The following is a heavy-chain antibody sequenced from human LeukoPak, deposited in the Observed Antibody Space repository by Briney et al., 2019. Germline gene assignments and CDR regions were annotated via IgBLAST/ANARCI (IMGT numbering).Heavy chain of an antibody. D-gene: IGHD3-22*01. CDR3: ARDRAPYYYDSSGYSAGP. Sequence: ASVKVSCTASGYTFTSYGISWVRQAPGQGLEWMGWISAYNGNTNYAQKLQGRLTMTTDTSTSTAYMELRSLRSDDTAVYYCARDRAPYYYDSSGYSAGPWGQGTLVTVSS. CDR2: ISAYNGNT. CDR1: GYTFTSYG. V-gene: IGHV1-18*01. J-gene: IGHJ5*02.